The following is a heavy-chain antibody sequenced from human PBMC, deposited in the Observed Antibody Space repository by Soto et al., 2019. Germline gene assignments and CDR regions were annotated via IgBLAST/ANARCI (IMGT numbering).Heavy chain of an antibody. CDR3: VRQYRGYSDF. V-gene: IGHV4-39*01. Sequence: PSETLSLTCTVSGVSVNTTRYYWGWVRQSPGVGLEWIGSMFYSVSTFYNPSLKSRVTISVDTSKNQFSLKPNSVTAADTVVYYCVRQYRGYSDFWCPGTLVTVS. D-gene: IGHD5-18*01. J-gene: IGHJ4*02. CDR1: GVSVNTTRYY. CDR2: MFYSVST.